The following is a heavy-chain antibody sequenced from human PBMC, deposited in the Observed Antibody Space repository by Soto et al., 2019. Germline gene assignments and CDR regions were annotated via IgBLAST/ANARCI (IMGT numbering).Heavy chain of an antibody. CDR3: ARDSYYDILTGYLDYYYGMDV. J-gene: IGHJ6*02. D-gene: IGHD3-9*01. V-gene: IGHV3-7*03. Sequence: PGGSLRLSCAASGFTFSSYWMSWVRQAPGKGLEWVANIKQDGSEKYHVDSVKGRFTISRDNAKNSLYLQMNSLRAEDTAVYYCARDSYYDILTGYLDYYYGMDVWGQGTTVTVSS. CDR1: GFTFSSYW. CDR2: IKQDGSEK.